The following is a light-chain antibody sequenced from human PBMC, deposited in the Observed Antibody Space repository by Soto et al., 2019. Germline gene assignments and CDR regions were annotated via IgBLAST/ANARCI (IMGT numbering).Light chain of an antibody. Sequence: VLTQSPGTLSLSPGERATLSCRASQSVSSSYLAWYQQKPGQAPRLLIYSTSTRATGIPDRFSGSGSGTDFTLTISRLEPEDFAVYYCQEYAGSPPWTFGQGTKVEI. V-gene: IGKV3-20*01. J-gene: IGKJ1*01. CDR2: STS. CDR3: QEYAGSPPWT. CDR1: QSVSSSY.